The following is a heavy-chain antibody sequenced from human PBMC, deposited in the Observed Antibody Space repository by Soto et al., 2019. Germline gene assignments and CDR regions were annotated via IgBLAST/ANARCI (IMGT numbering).Heavy chain of an antibody. CDR2: IRSKANSYAT. Sequence: EEQLVESGGGLVQPGGSLKLSCEASGFTFSGSAMHWVRQASGKGLEWVGRIRSKANSYATSYAASVKGRFTISRDDSKNTAYLQMNSLKTEDTAVYYCTRPTILSGRYYGFDKWGQGTLVTVSS. V-gene: IGHV3-73*01. J-gene: IGHJ4*02. D-gene: IGHD1-26*01. CDR1: GFTFSGSA. CDR3: TRPTILSGRYYGFDK.